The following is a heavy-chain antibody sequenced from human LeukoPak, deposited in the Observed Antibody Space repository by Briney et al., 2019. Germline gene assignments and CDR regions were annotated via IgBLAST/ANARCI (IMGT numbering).Heavy chain of an antibody. CDR2: IYHSRST. CDR1: GDSISSSHW. CDR3: ARSYCGGDCLTPFFDY. V-gene: IGHV4-4*02. D-gene: IGHD2-21*02. J-gene: IGHJ4*02. Sequence: SGTLSLTCAVSGDSISSSHWWSWVRQPPGKGLEWIGEIYHSRSTNYNPSLKSRVTISVDKSKNQFSLKLSSVTAADTAVYYCARSYCGGDCLTPFFDYWGQGTLVTVSS.